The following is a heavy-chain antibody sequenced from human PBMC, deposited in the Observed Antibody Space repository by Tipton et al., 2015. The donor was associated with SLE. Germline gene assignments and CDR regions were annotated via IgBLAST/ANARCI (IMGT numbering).Heavy chain of an antibody. Sequence: TLSLTCTVSGGSISSSSYYWGWIRQPPGKGLEWIGYIYYSGSTNYNPSLKSRVTISVDTSKDQFSLKLSSVTAADTAVYYCARDESSSWPYYYGMDVWGQGTTVTVSS. CDR1: GGSISSSSYY. J-gene: IGHJ6*02. CDR3: ARDESSSWPYYYGMDV. V-gene: IGHV4-61*01. D-gene: IGHD6-13*01. CDR2: IYYSGST.